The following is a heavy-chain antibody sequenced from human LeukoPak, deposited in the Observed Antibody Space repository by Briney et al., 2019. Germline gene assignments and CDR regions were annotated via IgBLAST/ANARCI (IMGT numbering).Heavy chain of an antibody. CDR1: GGSISSGGYY. CDR3: ARGPYSSSSLKMFYFDY. D-gene: IGHD6-6*01. J-gene: IGHJ4*02. V-gene: IGHV4-61*02. CDR2: IYTSGST. Sequence: ASETLSLTCTVSGGSISSGGYYWSWIRQPAGKGLEWIGRIYTSGSTNYNPSLKSRVTMSVDTSKNQFSLKLSSVTAADTAVYYCARGPYSSSSLKMFYFDYWGQGTLVTVSS.